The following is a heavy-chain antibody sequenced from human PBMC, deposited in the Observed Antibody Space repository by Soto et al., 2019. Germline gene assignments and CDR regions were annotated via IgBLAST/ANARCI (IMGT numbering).Heavy chain of an antibody. D-gene: IGHD3-10*01. Sequence: QLQLQESGSGLVKPSQTLSLTCAVSGGSISSGGYSWSWIRQPPGKGLEWIGYIYHSGSTYYNPSLKSRVTMSVDRPKNQFSLKLSSVTAADTAVYYCARENNVLPGGYFDYWGQGTLVTVSS. CDR2: IYHSGST. CDR3: ARENNVLPGGYFDY. CDR1: GGSISSGGYS. J-gene: IGHJ4*02. V-gene: IGHV4-30-2*01.